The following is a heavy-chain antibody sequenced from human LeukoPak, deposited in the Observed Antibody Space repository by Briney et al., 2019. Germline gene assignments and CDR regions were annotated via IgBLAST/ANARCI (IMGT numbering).Heavy chain of an antibody. CDR3: ARTMYITGSSDFDY. Sequence: PGGSLRLSCAAPGFTFNIYAMHWVRQAPGKGLEWVAVISYDGSKTYYADSVKGRFTISRDNSKNTLYLQMNSLRAEDTALYYCARTMYITGSSDFDYWGQGTLVTVSS. V-gene: IGHV3-30-3*01. J-gene: IGHJ4*02. CDR1: GFTFNIYA. CDR2: ISYDGSKT. D-gene: IGHD1-26*01.